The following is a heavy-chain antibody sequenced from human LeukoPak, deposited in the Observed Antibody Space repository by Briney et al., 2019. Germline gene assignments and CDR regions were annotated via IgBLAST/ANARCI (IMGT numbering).Heavy chain of an antibody. J-gene: IGHJ6*02. CDR2: IIPTLGIA. V-gene: IGHV1-69*04. CDR3: AREGLDGTTQIYYYGMDV. CDR1: GGTFSRYA. D-gene: IGHD1-7*01. Sequence: SSVQVSCKASGGTFSRYAFSWVRQAPGQGLEWMGRIIPTLGIANYAQTFQDRVTITADKSTSTAYMELSSLRFEDTAVYYCAREGLDGTTQIYYYGMDVWGQGTPVTVSS.